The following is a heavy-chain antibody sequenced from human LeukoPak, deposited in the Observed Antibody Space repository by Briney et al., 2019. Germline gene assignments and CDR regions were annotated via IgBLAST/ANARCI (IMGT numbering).Heavy chain of an antibody. D-gene: IGHD5-18*01. J-gene: IGHJ4*02. V-gene: IGHV3-53*01. CDR1: GFTVSSNY. Sequence: PGGSLRLSCAASGFTVSSNYMSWVRQAPGKGLEWVSVTHSDGSTFYADSVKGRFTISRDNSKNTLYLQMNSLRAEDTAVYHCARERGYTYGTSLYYFDYWGQGTLVTVSS. CDR3: ARERGYTYGTSLYYFDY. CDR2: THSDGST.